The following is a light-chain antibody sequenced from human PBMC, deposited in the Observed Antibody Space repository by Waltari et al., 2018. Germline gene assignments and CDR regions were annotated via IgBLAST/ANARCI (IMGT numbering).Light chain of an antibody. CDR1: QSISSW. J-gene: IGKJ1*01. V-gene: IGKV1-5*03. Sequence: DIQMTQSPSTLSASVGDRVTITCRASQSISSWVAWYQQKPGKAPKLLIYKASSLESGVPARFSGSGSGTEFTLTISSLQPDDFATYYCQQYNRYSRTFGQGTKVEIK. CDR2: KAS. CDR3: QQYNRYSRT.